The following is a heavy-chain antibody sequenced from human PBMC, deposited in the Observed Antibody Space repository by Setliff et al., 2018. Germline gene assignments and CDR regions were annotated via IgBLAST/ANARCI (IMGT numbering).Heavy chain of an antibody. CDR1: GGSFSDYY. Sequence: PSETLSLTCTVYGGSFSDYYWGWIRQPPGKGLEWIAEINHSGTTNYSPSLKSRVSISSDTSKNVISLKLNSVTAADTAVYFCAREYVVISFVRNTHSHYGMDVWGQGTTVTVSS. CDR3: AREYVVISFVRNTHSHYGMDV. J-gene: IGHJ6*02. V-gene: IGHV4-34*01. D-gene: IGHD2-21*01. CDR2: INHSGTT.